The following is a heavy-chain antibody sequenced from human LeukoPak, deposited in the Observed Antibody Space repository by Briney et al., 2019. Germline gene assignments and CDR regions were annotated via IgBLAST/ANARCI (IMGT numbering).Heavy chain of an antibody. CDR2: IYYTGRT. V-gene: IGHV4-59*08. J-gene: IGHJ4*02. CDR3: ARHGRMVIMSKFSTGIDQ. D-gene: IGHD2-8*01. Sequence: PSETLSLTCTVPDGSISNYFWSWIRQPPGKGLEWIGYIYYTGRTNSNPSLKSRVTISMDTSKNQFSLNLRSVTAADTAIYYCARHGRMVIMSKFSTGIDQWGQGTLVTVSS. CDR1: DGSISNYF.